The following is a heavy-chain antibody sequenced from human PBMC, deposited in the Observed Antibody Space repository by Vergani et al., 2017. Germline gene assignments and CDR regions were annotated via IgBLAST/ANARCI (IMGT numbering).Heavy chain of an antibody. CDR2: INHSGST. D-gene: IGHD5-18*01. Sequence: QVQLQQWGAGLLKPSETLSLTCAVYGGSFSGYYWSWIRQPPGKGLEWIGEINHSGSTNYNPSLKSRVTISVDTSKNQFSLKLSSVTAADTAVYYCASSYRAVRGYSYGYSDYYYYYMDVWGKGTTVTVSS. J-gene: IGHJ6*03. CDR3: ASSYRAVRGYSYGYSDYYYYYMDV. V-gene: IGHV4-34*01. CDR1: GGSFSGYY.